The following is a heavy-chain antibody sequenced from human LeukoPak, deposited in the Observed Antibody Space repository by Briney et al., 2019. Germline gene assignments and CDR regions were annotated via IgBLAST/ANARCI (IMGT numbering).Heavy chain of an antibody. J-gene: IGHJ4*02. CDR3: ATTPPGSYLDY. CDR1: GYTFTSYY. V-gene: IGHV1-46*01. CDR2: INPSGGST. D-gene: IGHD3-10*01. Sequence: GESLKISCKASGYTFTSYYIHWVRQAPGQGLEWMGIINPSGGSTTYAQKFQGRVTMTRDMSTRTLYMELSSLRSDDTAVYYCATTPPGSYLDYWGQGTLVIVSS.